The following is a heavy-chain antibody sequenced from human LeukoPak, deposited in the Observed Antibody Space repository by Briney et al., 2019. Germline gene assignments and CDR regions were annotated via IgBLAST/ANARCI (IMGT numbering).Heavy chain of an antibody. V-gene: IGHV3-21*06. Sequence: PGGSLRLSCAASDFAFYGYSMHWVRQAPGKGLEWISPISSNSGYIYYADSVKGRFTISRDNAKNSLYLQVTGLRVEDTALYYCAREIVSSGCLDYWGQGSLVTVSS. D-gene: IGHD6-19*01. CDR1: DFAFYGYS. CDR3: AREIVSSGCLDY. CDR2: ISSNSGYI. J-gene: IGHJ4*02.